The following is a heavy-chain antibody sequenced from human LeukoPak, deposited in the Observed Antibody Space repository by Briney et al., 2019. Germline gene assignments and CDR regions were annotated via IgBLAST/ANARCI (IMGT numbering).Heavy chain of an antibody. V-gene: IGHV1-69*04. CDR3: ARHDYGDYFGY. CDR1: GGTFSSYA. Sequence: GASVKLSCKASGGTFSSYAISWVRQAPGQGLEWMGRIIPIFGIAIYAQKFQGRVTITADKSTSTAYMELSSLRSEDTAVYYCARHDYGDYFGYWGQGTLVTVSS. CDR2: IIPIFGIA. J-gene: IGHJ4*02. D-gene: IGHD4-17*01.